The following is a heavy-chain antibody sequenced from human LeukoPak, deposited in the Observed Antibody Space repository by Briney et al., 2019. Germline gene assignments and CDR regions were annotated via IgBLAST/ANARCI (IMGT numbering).Heavy chain of an antibody. CDR1: GVTFSILE. Sequence: PGGPLRLSCAPSGVTFSILEMNCVREAPGKALEGGSYISSRSSTIYYAASVKGRFTIYRDNAKISLYLQMNSLRAEDTAVYYCATLPYCSGGSCYSRDYGMDVWGQGTTVTVSS. D-gene: IGHD2-15*01. CDR3: ATLPYCSGGSCYSRDYGMDV. V-gene: IGHV3-48*03. CDR2: ISSRSSTI. J-gene: IGHJ6*02.